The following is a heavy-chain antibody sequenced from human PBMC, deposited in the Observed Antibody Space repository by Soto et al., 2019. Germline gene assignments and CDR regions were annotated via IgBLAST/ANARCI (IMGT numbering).Heavy chain of an antibody. V-gene: IGHV3-23*01. CDR1: GFIFSNYA. Sequence: QPGGSLRLSCAASGFIFSNYAMSWVRQAPGRGLEWVSAISGSGATTYYPDSVKGRFTISRDNSKNTLYLQMNNLRADDTAVYYCTKGGIPRRYNIPKVDFDYWGQGALVTV. CDR3: TKGGIPRRYNIPKVDFDY. CDR2: ISGSGATT. D-gene: IGHD1-1*01. J-gene: IGHJ4*02.